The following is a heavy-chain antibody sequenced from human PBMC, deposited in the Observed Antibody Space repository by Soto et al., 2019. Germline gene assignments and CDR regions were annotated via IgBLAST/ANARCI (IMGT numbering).Heavy chain of an antibody. Sequence: LQLLESGPGLVKPSETLSLTCTVSGGSISSSSSSWGWIRQPPGKGLEWLGIISYSGSTYYSPSLKSRVTISVDASKNLFSLKLSSVTAADTAVYYCARTYVTDVVVVPASKDYMDVWGKGTTVTVSS. CDR1: GGSISSSSSS. J-gene: IGHJ6*03. CDR3: ARTYVTDVVVVPASKDYMDV. V-gene: IGHV4-39*01. D-gene: IGHD2-2*01. CDR2: ISYSGST.